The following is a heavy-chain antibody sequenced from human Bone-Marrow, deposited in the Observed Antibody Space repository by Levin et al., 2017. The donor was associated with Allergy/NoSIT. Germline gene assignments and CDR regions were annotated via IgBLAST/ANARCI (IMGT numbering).Heavy chain of an antibody. CDR1: GFTFNKSY. J-gene: IGHJ3*02. V-gene: IGHV3-11*01. CDR3: ASLYGVGNAFDI. D-gene: IGHD4-17*01. Sequence: SCAASGFTFNKSYMSWVRQAPGKGLEWVSYISSTSDTIYYADSVKGRFTISRDNAKNSLYLQMNSLSDEETAVYYCASLYGVGNAFDIWGPGTLVTVSS. CDR2: ISSTSDTI.